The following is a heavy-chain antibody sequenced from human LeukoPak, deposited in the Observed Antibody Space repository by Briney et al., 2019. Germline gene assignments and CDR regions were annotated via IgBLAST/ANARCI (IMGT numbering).Heavy chain of an antibody. Sequence: SETLSLTCAVSGGSITSTNWWSWVRQPPGKGLEWIGEIYHSGNTNYNPSLKSRVTISVDKAKNQFSLKLSSVTAADTAVYYCARLPLYCSGGSCYSGAPDYWGQGTLVTVSS. V-gene: IGHV4-4*02. J-gene: IGHJ4*02. D-gene: IGHD2-15*01. CDR2: IYHSGNT. CDR3: ARLPLYCSGGSCYSGAPDY. CDR1: GGSITSTNW.